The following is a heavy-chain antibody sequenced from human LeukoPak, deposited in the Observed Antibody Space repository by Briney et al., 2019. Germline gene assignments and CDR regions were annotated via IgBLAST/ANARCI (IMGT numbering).Heavy chain of an antibody. V-gene: IGHV4-4*07. D-gene: IGHD6-19*01. Sequence: SETLSLTCTVSGCSMSSCCWSWLRQPAGKELEWIGRIYASGTTNYNPSLKSRVTMSVDTSKNQFSLKLSSVTAADTAMYYCARTLVGTSVVAFDMWGQGTMVTVSS. CDR2: IYASGTT. CDR1: GCSMSSCC. J-gene: IGHJ3*02. CDR3: ARTLVGTSVVAFDM.